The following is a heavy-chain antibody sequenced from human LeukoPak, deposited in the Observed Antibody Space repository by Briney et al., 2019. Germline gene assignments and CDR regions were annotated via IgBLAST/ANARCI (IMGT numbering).Heavy chain of an antibody. Sequence: SETLSLTCTVSGGSISSGSYYWSWIRQPAGKGLEWIGRIYTSGSTNYNPSLKSRVTISVDTSKNQFSLNLSSVTAADTAVYYCARQIIAAGKNYYGMDVWGQGTTVTVSS. J-gene: IGHJ6*02. V-gene: IGHV4-61*02. D-gene: IGHD6-13*01. CDR1: GGSISSGSYY. CDR3: ARQIIAAGKNYYGMDV. CDR2: IYTSGST.